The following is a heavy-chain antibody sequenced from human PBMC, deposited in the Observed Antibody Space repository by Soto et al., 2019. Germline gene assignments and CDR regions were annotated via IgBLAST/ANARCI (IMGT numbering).Heavy chain of an antibody. CDR2: IYYSGST. D-gene: IGHD1-26*01. Sequence: KPSETLSLTCTVCGGSISSYYWSWIRQPPGKGLEWIGYIYYSGSTNYNPSLKSRVTISVDTSKNQFSLKLSSVTAADTAVYYCARDHGGATRVVRYFDYWGQGTLVTVSS. V-gene: IGHV4-59*01. CDR1: GGSISSYY. J-gene: IGHJ4*02. CDR3: ARDHGGATRVVRYFDY.